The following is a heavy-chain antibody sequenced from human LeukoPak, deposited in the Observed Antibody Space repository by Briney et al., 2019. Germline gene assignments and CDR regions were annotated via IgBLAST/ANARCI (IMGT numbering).Heavy chain of an antibody. V-gene: IGHV3-21*01. J-gene: IGHJ4*02. Sequence: GGSLRLSCAASGFTFSSYSITWVRQTSGKGLEWVSSISSSSSYIYYADSVKGRFTISRDNAKKSLYLQMNSLRAEDTAVYYCAREVRAYGGYSQSDYWGQGTLVTVSS. CDR2: ISSSSSYI. CDR1: GFTFSSYS. D-gene: IGHD5-12*01. CDR3: AREVRAYGGYSQSDY.